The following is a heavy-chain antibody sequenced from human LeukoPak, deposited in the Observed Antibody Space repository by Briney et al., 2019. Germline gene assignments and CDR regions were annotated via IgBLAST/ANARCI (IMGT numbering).Heavy chain of an antibody. CDR1: GLTFSDHY. CDR3: ANFFGNNFGY. J-gene: IGHJ4*02. V-gene: IGHV3-72*01. D-gene: IGHD5-24*01. CDR2: SRNKAHSYIT. Sequence: PRGSLTLSCAASGLTFSDHYFDWVRQAPGKGLEWVGRSRNKAHSYITEYAASVEGRFTISRDDSKNSVYLQMNSLKSEDTAVYYCANFFGNNFGYWGQGTMVT.